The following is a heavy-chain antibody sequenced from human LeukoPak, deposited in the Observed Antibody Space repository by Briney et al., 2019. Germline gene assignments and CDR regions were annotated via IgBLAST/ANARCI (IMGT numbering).Heavy chain of an antibody. CDR3: ARNFYDNTGNY. CDR1: GGSFSGYY. CDR2: IYYSGST. V-gene: IGHV4-59*08. Sequence: SETLSLTCAVYGGSFSGYYWSWIRQPPGKGLEWIGSIYYSGSTYYNPSLKSRVTISVDTSKNQFSLKLTSVTAGDTAVYYCARNFYDNTGNYWGQGTLVTVSS. J-gene: IGHJ4*02. D-gene: IGHD3-22*01.